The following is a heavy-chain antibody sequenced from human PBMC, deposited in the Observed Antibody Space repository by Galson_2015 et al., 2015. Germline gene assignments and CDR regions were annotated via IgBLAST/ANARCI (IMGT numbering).Heavy chain of an antibody. V-gene: IGHV3-7*05. CDR1: GFTFSSYW. CDR3: ARDFGPTVTRNEY. Sequence: SLRLSCAASGFTFSSYWMSWVRQAPGKGLEWVANIKQDGSEKYYVDSVKGRFTISRDNAKNSLYLQMNSLRAEDTAVYYCARDFGPTVTRNEYWGQGTLVTVSS. D-gene: IGHD4-17*01. J-gene: IGHJ4*02. CDR2: IKQDGSEK.